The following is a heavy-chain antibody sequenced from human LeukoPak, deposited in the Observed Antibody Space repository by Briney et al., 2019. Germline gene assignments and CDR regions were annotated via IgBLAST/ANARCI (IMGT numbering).Heavy chain of an antibody. V-gene: IGHV3-23*01. Sequence: GGSLRLSCAASGFTFRSYAMSWVRQAPGKGLEWVSAISGSGGSTYYADSVKGRFTISRDNSKNTLYLQMNSLRAEDTAIYYCAKDKDYYYGSGSYSDYWGQGTLVTVSS. D-gene: IGHD3-10*01. J-gene: IGHJ4*02. CDR1: GFTFRSYA. CDR3: AKDKDYYYGSGSYSDY. CDR2: ISGSGGST.